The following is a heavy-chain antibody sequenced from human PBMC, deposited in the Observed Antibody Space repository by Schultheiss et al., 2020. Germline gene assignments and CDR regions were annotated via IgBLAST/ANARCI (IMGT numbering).Heavy chain of an antibody. Sequence: GGSLRLSCAASGFTFSSYSMNWVRQAPGKGLEWVSSISSSSSYIYYADSVKGRFTISRDNAKNSLYLQMNSLRAEDTAVYYCARGGYGSGSYYTDYYFDYWGKGTLVTVSS. CDR1: GFTFSSYS. CDR2: ISSSSSYI. V-gene: IGHV3-21*01. J-gene: IGHJ4*02. CDR3: ARGGYGSGSYYTDYYFDY. D-gene: IGHD3-10*01.